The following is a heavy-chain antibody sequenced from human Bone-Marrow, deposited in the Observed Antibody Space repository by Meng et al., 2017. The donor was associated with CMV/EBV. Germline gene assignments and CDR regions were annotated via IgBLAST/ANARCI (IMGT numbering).Heavy chain of an antibody. CDR3: ARGVGVSVVWRAGFDP. CDR1: GGSISSYY. V-gene: IGHV4-59*01. J-gene: IGHJ5*02. Sequence: SETLSLTCTVSGGSISSYYWSWIRQLPGKGLEWIGYIYYSGSTNYNPSLKSRVTISVDTYKTQFSLKLSSVTAAATAVYYCARGVGVSVVWRAGFDPWGQGTLVTVSS. CDR2: IYYSGST. D-gene: IGHD2-8*01.